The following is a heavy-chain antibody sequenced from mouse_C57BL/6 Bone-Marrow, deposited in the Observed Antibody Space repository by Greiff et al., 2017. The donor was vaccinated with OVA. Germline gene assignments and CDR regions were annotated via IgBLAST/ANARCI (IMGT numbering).Heavy chain of an antibody. V-gene: IGHV1-81*01. J-gene: IGHJ1*03. CDR1: GYTFTSYG. Sequence: QVQLKESGAELARPGASVKLSCKASGYTFTSYGISWVKQRTGQGLEWIGEIYPRSGNTYYNEKFKGKATLTADKSSSTAYMELRSLTSEDSAVYFCARRDYYYGSSEYFDVWGTGTTVTVSS. CDR3: ARRDYYYGSSEYFDV. CDR2: IYPRSGNT. D-gene: IGHD1-1*01.